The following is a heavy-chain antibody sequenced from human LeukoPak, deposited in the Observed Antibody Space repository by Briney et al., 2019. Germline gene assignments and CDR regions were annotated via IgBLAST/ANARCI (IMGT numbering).Heavy chain of an antibody. V-gene: IGHV4-59*08. CDR2: IYYSGST. J-gene: IGHJ3*02. CDR1: GGSISSYY. Sequence: PSETLSLTCTVSGGSISSYYWSWIRQPPGKGLEWIGYIYYSGSTNYNPSLKSRVTISVDTSKNQFSLKLSSVTAADTAVYYCARHIGAVAGRSINAFDIWGQGTMVTVSS. D-gene: IGHD6-19*01. CDR3: ARHIGAVAGRSINAFDI.